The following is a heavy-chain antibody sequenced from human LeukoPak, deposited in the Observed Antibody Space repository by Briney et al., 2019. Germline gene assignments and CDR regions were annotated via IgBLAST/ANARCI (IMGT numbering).Heavy chain of an antibody. Sequence: GGSLRLSCTASAITFSNSWMSWVRQAPEKGLEWVAKIKQDGSETNYVDSVKGRFTISRDNAKNSLILQMNSLRGEDTAIYYCARHLAGDSLYRHFDYWGQGALVTVSS. CDR1: AITFSNSW. CDR2: IKQDGSET. D-gene: IGHD5/OR15-5a*01. CDR3: ARHLAGDSLYRHFDY. V-gene: IGHV3-7*01. J-gene: IGHJ4*02.